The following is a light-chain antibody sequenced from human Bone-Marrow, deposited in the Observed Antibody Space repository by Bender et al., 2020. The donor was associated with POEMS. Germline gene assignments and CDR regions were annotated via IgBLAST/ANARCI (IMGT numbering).Light chain of an antibody. CDR3: SSYTGSSTQV. Sequence: QSALTQPPSASGSPGQSVTISCTGTSSDVGGYNYVSWYQQHPGKAPKLMIYAVTKRPSGVPDRFSGSRSGNTASLTVSGLQAEDEADYYCSSYTGSSTQVFGGGTKVTVL. CDR1: SSDVGGYNY. V-gene: IGLV2-8*01. J-gene: IGLJ3*02. CDR2: AVT.